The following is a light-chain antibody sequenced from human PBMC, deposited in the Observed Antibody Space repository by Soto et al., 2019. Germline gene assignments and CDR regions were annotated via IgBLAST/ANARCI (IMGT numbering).Light chain of an antibody. Sequence: EIVLTQSPGTLSLSPGERATLSCRASQSVSSTYLAWYQQKPGQAPRLLIYDASSRAPGIPDRFSGSGSGTDFTLTISRLEHEDFAVYYCQRYDISPFTFGHGTKLEIK. CDR2: DAS. V-gene: IGKV3-20*01. CDR3: QRYDISPFT. CDR1: QSVSSTY. J-gene: IGKJ2*01.